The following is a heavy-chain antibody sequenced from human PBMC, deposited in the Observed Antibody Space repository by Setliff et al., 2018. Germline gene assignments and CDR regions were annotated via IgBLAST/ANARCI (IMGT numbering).Heavy chain of an antibody. D-gene: IGHD5-18*01. CDR1: GYTFTDYS. V-gene: IGHV1-2*06. J-gene: IGHJ4*02. CDR2: LNPRDGGS. Sequence: ASVKVSCKTSGYTFTDYSIHWLRQAPGQGLEWMGRLNPRDGGSHLPQRLKGRVTMTRDTSKRIVYMELRSLTSDDTAVYFRARDFQYGYDYGYIPGSWGQGTLVTVSS. CDR3: ARDFQYGYDYGYIPGS.